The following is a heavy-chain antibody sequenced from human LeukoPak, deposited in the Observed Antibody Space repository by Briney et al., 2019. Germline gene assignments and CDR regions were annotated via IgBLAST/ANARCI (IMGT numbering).Heavy chain of an antibody. CDR2: IYHSGST. J-gene: IGHJ4*02. D-gene: IGHD1-26*01. V-gene: IGHV4-38-2*01. CDR3: AKVKADSGRFFFDF. CDR1: GYSISSGYY. Sequence: SETLSLTCAVSGYSISSGYYWGWIRQPPGKGLEWIGSIYHSGSTYYNPSLKSRVTISVDTSKNQFSLRLSSVTAADTAVYYCAKVKADSGRFFFDFWGQGTLVTVSS.